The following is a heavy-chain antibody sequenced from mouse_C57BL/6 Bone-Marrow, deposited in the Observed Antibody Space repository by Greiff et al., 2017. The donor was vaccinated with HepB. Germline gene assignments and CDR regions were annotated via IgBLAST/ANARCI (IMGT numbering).Heavy chain of an antibody. V-gene: IGHV1-20*01. J-gene: IGHJ1*03. D-gene: IGHD1-1*01. CDR3: ARRGYYYGGGWYFDV. CDR2: INPYNGDT. Sequence: EVQLVESGPELVKPGDSVKISCKASGYSFTGYFMNWVMQSHGKSLEWIGRINPYNGDTFYNQKFKGKATLTVDKSSSTAHMELRSLTSEDSAVYYCARRGYYYGGGWYFDVWGTGTTVTVSS. CDR1: GYSFTGYF.